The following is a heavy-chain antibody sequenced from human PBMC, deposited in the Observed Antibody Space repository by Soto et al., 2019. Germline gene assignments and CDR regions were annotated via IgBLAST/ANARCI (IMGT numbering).Heavy chain of an antibody. D-gene: IGHD5-18*01. Sequence: QVQLVESGGGVVQPGRSLRLSCAASGFTFSSYGMHWVRQAPGKGLEWVAVISYDGSNKYYADSVKGRFTISRDNSKNTLYLQMNSLRAEDTAVYYCARSPRDRGYGFAFDIWGQGTMVTVSS. CDR2: ISYDGSNK. J-gene: IGHJ3*02. V-gene: IGHV3-30*03. CDR3: ARSPRDRGYGFAFDI. CDR1: GFTFSSYG.